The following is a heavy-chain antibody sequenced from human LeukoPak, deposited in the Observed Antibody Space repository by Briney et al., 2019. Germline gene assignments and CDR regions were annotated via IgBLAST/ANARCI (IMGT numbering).Heavy chain of an antibody. CDR2: IYYSGST. J-gene: IGHJ4*02. CDR1: GGSISSGNYY. Sequence: SQTLSLTCTVSGGSISSGNYYWRWIRQPPGKGLEWIGCIYYSGSTYYNPSLKSRVTISVDTSKNHFSLKLTSVTAADTAVYYCARDRSSSFDYWGRGTLVSVSS. D-gene: IGHD6-6*01. CDR3: ARDRSSSFDY. V-gene: IGHV4-30-4*08.